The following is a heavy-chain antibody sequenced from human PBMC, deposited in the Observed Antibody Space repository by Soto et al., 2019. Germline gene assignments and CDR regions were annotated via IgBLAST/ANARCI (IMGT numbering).Heavy chain of an antibody. Sequence: QVQLVESGGGLVKPGGSLRLSCAASGFTFSDYYMSWIRQAPGKGLEWVSYISSSGSTIYYADSVKGRFTISRDNAKNSLYLQMNSLRDDDTAVYYCARCGTTVIVYYYYYYYMDVWGKGTTVTVSS. CDR1: GFTFSDYY. V-gene: IGHV3-11*01. CDR3: ARCGTTVIVYYYYYYYMDV. J-gene: IGHJ6*03. D-gene: IGHD4-17*01. CDR2: ISSSGSTI.